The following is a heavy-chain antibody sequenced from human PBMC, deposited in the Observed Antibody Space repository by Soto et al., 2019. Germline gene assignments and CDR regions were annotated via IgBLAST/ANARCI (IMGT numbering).Heavy chain of an antibody. V-gene: IGHV3-15*01. J-gene: IGHJ6*02. CDR3: TTERLEVPAALWSYYYYGMDV. CDR1: GFTFSNAW. CDR2: NKSKTDGGTT. Sequence: PGGSLLLACSASGFTFSNAWLSWVRQAPGKGLEWVGRNKSKTDGGTTDYAAPVKGRFTISRDDSKNTLYLQMDSLKTEDTAVYYCTTERLEVPAALWSYYYYGMDVWGQGTTVTVSS. D-gene: IGHD2-2*01.